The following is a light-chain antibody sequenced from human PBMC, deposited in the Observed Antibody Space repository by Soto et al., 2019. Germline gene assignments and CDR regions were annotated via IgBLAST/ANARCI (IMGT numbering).Light chain of an antibody. CDR3: SSYAGNNNVI. CDR1: SSDVGTYDF. J-gene: IGLJ2*01. V-gene: IGLV2-8*01. Sequence: QSALTQPRSVSGSPGQSVTISCTGTSSDVGTYDFVSWYQQHPGKAPRLMIFDVSERPSGVPDRFSASTSGNTASLTVSGLQADDEADYYCSSYAGNNNVIFGGGTKLTVL. CDR2: DVS.